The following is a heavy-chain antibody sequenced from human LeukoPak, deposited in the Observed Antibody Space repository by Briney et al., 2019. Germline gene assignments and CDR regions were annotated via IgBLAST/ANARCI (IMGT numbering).Heavy chain of an antibody. CDR2: ISAYNGNT. CDR1: GYTVTSYG. J-gene: IGHJ3*02. CDR3: ARGKGELLWFVGGHDAFDI. V-gene: IGHV1-18*01. D-gene: IGHD3-10*01. Sequence: ASVKVSCKASGYTVTSYGISWVRQAPGQGLEWMGWISAYNGNTNYAQKLQGRVTMTTDTSTSTAYMELRSLRSDDTAVYYCARGKGELLWFVGGHDAFDIWGQGTMVTVSS.